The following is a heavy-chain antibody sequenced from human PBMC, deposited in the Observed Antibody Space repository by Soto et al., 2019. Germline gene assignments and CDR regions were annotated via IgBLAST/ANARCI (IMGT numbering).Heavy chain of an antibody. J-gene: IGHJ4*02. CDR3: AGEGQQLRNFDY. V-gene: IGHV1-69*13. Sequence: SVKVSCKASGGTFSSYAVSWVRQAPGQGLEWMGGIIPIFGTANYAQKFQGRVTITADESTSTAYMELSSLRSEDTAVYYCAGEGQQLRNFDYWGQGTLVTVSS. D-gene: IGHD6-13*01. CDR1: GGTFSSYA. CDR2: IIPIFGTA.